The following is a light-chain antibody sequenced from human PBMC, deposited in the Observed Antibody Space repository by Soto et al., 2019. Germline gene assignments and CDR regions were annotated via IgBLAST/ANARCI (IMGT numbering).Light chain of an antibody. J-gene: IGLJ2*01. V-gene: IGLV2-14*01. CDR3: SSYTSSSTLV. Sequence: QAVVTQPASVSGSPGQSITISCTGTSSDLGGYNYVSWYQQHPGKAPKVMIYEVSNRPSGVSNRFSGSKSGNTASLTISGLQAEDEADYSCSSYTSSSTLVFGGGTKLTVL. CDR1: SSDLGGYNY. CDR2: EVS.